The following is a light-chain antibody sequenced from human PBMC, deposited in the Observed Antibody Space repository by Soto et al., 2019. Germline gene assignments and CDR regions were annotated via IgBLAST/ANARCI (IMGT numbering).Light chain of an antibody. Sequence: DIQMTQTPSSLCASVADRVTITCRASQGISNYLAWYQQKPGKVPKLLIYAASTLQSGVPSRFSGSGSGTEFTLTISSLQPDDFATYYCQHYNSYSEAFGQGTKVDIK. CDR1: QGISNY. CDR2: AAS. CDR3: QHYNSYSEA. V-gene: IGKV1-27*01. J-gene: IGKJ1*01.